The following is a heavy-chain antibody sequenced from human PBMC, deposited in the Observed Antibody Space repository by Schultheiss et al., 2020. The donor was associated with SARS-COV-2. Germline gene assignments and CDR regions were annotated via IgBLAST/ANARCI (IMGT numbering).Heavy chain of an antibody. D-gene: IGHD4-23*01. V-gene: IGHV4-39*07. J-gene: IGHJ2*01. CDR3: ARLSVVTDWYFDL. CDR1: GGSISSSSYY. CDR2: IYYSGST. Sequence: SETLSLTCTVSGGSISSSSYYWGWIRQPPGKGLEWIGSIYYSGSTYYNPSLKSRVTISVDTSKNQFSLKLSSVTAADTAVYYCARLSVVTDWYFDLWGRGTLVTVSS.